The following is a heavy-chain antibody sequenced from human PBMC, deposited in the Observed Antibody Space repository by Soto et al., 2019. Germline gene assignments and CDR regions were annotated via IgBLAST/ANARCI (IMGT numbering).Heavy chain of an antibody. CDR1: GFTFDDYA. CDR2: ISWNSGSI. V-gene: IGHV3-9*01. D-gene: IGHD3-10*01. CDR3: AKDKAPLWVRGYFDY. J-gene: IGHJ4*02. Sequence: EVQLVESGGGLVQPGRSLRLSCAASGFTFDDYAMHWVRQAPGKGLEWVSGISWNSGSIGYADSVKGRFTISRDNAKNSLYLQMNSLGAEDTALYYCAKDKAPLWVRGYFDYWGQGTLVTVSS.